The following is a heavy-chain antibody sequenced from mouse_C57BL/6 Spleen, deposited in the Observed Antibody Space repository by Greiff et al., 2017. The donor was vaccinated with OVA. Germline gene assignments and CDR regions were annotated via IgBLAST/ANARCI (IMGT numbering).Heavy chain of an antibody. CDR1: GYSITSDY. D-gene: IGHD2-4*01. CDR3: ARYDDYDEGAFDY. J-gene: IGHJ2*01. V-gene: IGHV3-8*01. CDR2: ISYSGST. Sequence: VQLQQSGPGLAKPSQTLSLTCSVTGYSITSDYWNWIRKFPGNKLEYMGYISYSGSTYYNPSLKSRISITRDTSKNQYYIQLNSVTTEDTATCNGARYDDYDEGAFDYWGQGTTLTVSS.